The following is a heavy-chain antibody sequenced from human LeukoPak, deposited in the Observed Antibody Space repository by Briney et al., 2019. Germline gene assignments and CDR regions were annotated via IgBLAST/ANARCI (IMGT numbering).Heavy chain of an antibody. Sequence: SLRLSCAPSGVTFYEDGMNCVREAPGTGVEWFSLISGDGGSTFYADSVKGRFTISRDNSKNSLYLQMNRLRTEDTALYYCAKDQWQAGGFDYWGQGTLVTVSS. D-gene: IGHD6-19*01. CDR2: ISGDGGST. CDR3: AKDQWQAGGFDY. CDR1: GVTFYEDG. V-gene: IGHV3-43*02. J-gene: IGHJ4*02.